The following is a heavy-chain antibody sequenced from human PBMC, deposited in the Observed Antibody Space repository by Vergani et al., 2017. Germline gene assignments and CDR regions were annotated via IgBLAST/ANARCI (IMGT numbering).Heavy chain of an antibody. CDR3: ARAYGRYDWFDY. Sequence: EVQLLESGGDLVQPGGSLRLSCTASGFIFSTYAMSWVRQAPGKGLEWVSGISASGAPTYYADSVKGRVTISRDNSKNTLYLQVNSLRVEDTGVYFCARAYGRYDWFDYWGQRTLVTVSS. CDR1: GFIFSTYA. J-gene: IGHJ4*01. D-gene: IGHD1-20*01. V-gene: IGHV3-23*01. CDR2: ISASGAPT.